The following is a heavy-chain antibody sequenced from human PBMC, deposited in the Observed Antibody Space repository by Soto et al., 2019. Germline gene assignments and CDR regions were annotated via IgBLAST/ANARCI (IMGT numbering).Heavy chain of an antibody. CDR1: GGTFSNYA. CDR2: IIPIDATV. Sequence: QVQLVQSGAEVKKPGSSVKVSCKASGGTFSNYALISWVRQAPGQGLEWMGGIIPIDATVNYAQKFQGRITITADESTTTAYMDLGTLRSEDTAVYYCARDLLAFGYTSGDVWGQGTTVTVSS. D-gene: IGHD6-25*01. V-gene: IGHV1-69*12. J-gene: IGHJ6*01. CDR3: ARDLLAFGYTSGDV.